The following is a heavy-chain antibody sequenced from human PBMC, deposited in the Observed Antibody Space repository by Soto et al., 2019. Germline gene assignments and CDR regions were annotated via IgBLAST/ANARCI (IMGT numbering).Heavy chain of an antibody. V-gene: IGHV3-21*01. D-gene: IGHD3-3*01. J-gene: IGHJ5*02. CDR1: GFTFSSYS. CDR2: ISSSSSYI. Sequence: PGGSLRLSCAASGFTFSSYSMNWVRQAPGKGLEWVSSISSSSSYIYYADSVKGRFTISRDNAKNSLYLQMNSLRAEDTAVYYCARDYDFWSGYYSRFDPWGQGTLVTVSS. CDR3: ARDYDFWSGYYSRFDP.